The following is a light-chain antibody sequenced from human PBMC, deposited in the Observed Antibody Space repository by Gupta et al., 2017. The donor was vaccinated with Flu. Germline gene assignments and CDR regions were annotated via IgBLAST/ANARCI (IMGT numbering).Light chain of an antibody. Sequence: EIVMTQSPATLSVSPGEGGTLSCRASQSVSSHLAWYQQTPGQPHRLLIYDASTRAAGTPARFSGSGSGTEFTLTISSLQSEDFAFYYCQQYSNWPLTFGGGTKVDIK. CDR3: QQYSNWPLT. J-gene: IGKJ4*01. CDR1: QSVSSH. V-gene: IGKV3-15*01. CDR2: DAS.